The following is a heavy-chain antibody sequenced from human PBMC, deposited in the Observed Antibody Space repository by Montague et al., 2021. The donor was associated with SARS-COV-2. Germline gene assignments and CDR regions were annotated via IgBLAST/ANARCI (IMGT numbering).Heavy chain of an antibody. Sequence: CAISGDSVSSKSVAWNWIRQSPSRGLEWLGRTYYRSKWDSDYAESVKRXLVITPDTSKNQVSLQLNSVIPEDTAVYFCASSGITLTGLDAFDTWGQGTMVTVSS. V-gene: IGHV6-1*01. CDR1: GDSVSSKSVA. CDR3: ASSGITLTGLDAFDT. D-gene: IGHD3-9*01. J-gene: IGHJ3*02. CDR2: TYYRSKWDS.